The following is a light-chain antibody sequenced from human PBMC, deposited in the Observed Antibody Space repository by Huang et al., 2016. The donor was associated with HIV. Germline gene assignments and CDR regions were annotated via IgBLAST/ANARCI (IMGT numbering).Light chain of an antibody. Sequence: DIVMTQSPDSLVVSLGERATINCRSTQSLLDSSLNKDKLARYQQKPGQPPRLLIYWASTRESAVPDRVSGSGSGTDFTLTISSLQAEDVAIYYCQQYYRTPLTFGGGTKIEIK. V-gene: IGKV4-1*01. CDR1: QSLLDSSLNKDK. J-gene: IGKJ4*01. CDR2: WAS. CDR3: QQYYRTPLT.